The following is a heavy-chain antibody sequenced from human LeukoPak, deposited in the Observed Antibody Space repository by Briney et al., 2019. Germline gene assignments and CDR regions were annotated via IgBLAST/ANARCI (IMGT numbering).Heavy chain of an antibody. D-gene: IGHD4-23*01. CDR1: GGTFSSYS. CDR2: IIPIFGTA. CDR3: ARDSVTPFDY. J-gene: IGHJ4*02. V-gene: IGHV1-69*01. Sequence: ASVQDSCKASGGTFSSYSISWVRQANGQGLEWMGGIIPIFGTANYAQKLQGRVTITADESTSTAYMELSSLRSEDTAVYYCARDSVTPFDYWGQGTLVTVSS.